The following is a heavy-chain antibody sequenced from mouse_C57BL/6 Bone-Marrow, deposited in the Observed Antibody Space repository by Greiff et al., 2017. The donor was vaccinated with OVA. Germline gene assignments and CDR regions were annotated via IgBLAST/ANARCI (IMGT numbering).Heavy chain of an antibody. D-gene: IGHD2-1*01. CDR3: ARHRTTREYYFDY. Sequence: EVQGVESGGDLVKPGGSLKLSCAASGFTFSSYGMSWVRQTPDKRLEWVATISSGGSYTYYPDSVKGRFTISRDNAKNTLYLQMSSLKSEDTAMYYCARHRTTREYYFDYWGQGTTLTVSS. J-gene: IGHJ2*01. CDR1: GFTFSSYG. V-gene: IGHV5-6*01. CDR2: ISSGGSYT.